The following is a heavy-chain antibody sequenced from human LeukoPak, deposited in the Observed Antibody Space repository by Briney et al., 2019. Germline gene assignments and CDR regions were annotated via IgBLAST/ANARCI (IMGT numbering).Heavy chain of an antibody. CDR1: GFSFSSYS. J-gene: IGHJ2*01. V-gene: IGHV3-21*01. Sequence: GGSLRLSCAASGFSFSSYSMNWVRQAPGKGLEWVSSISSSSSYIYYADSVKGRFTISRDNAKNSLYLQMNSLRAEDTAVYYCARDTITMKEVAYWYFDLWGRGTLVTVSS. CDR3: ARDTITMKEVAYWYFDL. CDR2: ISSSSSYI. D-gene: IGHD3-22*01.